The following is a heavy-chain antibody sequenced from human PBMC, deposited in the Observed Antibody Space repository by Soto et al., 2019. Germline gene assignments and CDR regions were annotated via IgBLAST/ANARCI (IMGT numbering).Heavy chain of an antibody. CDR1: GFTFSSYA. J-gene: IGHJ4*02. Sequence: EVHLLESGGGLVEPGGSLRLSCAASGFTFSSYAMSWVRQAPGKGLEWVSAISGSGGSTYYADSVKGRFTISRDNSKNTLYLQMNSLRADDTAVYYCANDLYGDSPGYFDYWGQGTLVTVSS. CDR3: ANDLYGDSPGYFDY. V-gene: IGHV3-23*01. CDR2: ISGSGGST. D-gene: IGHD4-17*01.